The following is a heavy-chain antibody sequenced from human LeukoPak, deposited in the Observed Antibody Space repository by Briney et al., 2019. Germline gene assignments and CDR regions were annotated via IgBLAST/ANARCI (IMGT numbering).Heavy chain of an antibody. CDR2: IYYSGST. D-gene: IGHD5-24*01. CDR1: GGSISSYY. V-gene: IGHV4-59*01. J-gene: IGHJ2*01. Sequence: SETPSLTCTVSGGSISSYYWSWIRQPPGKGLEWIGYIYYSGSTNYNPSLKSRVTISVDTSKNQFSLKLSSVTAPDTAVYYCARTRVGYEMATINHWHFDLWGRGTLVTVSS. CDR3: ARTRVGYEMATINHWHFDL.